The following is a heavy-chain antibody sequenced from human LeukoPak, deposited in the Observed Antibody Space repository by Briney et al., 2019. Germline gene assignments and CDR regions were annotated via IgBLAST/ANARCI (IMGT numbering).Heavy chain of an antibody. CDR1: GFTFSSYS. V-gene: IGHV3-48*01. Sequence: GGSLRLSCAASGFTFSSYSMNWVRQAPGKGLEWVSYISSSSSTIYNADSVKGRFTISRDNAKNSLYLQMNSLRAEDTAVYYCARASYPASNDAFDIRGQGTMVTVSS. D-gene: IGHD2-2*02. J-gene: IGHJ3*02. CDR2: ISSSSSTI. CDR3: ARASYPASNDAFDI.